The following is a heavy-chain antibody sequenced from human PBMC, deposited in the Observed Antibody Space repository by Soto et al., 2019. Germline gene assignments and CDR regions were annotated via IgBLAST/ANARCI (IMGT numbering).Heavy chain of an antibody. D-gene: IGHD6-13*01. Sequence: GGSLRLSCAASGFTFSNAWMNWVRQAPGKGLEWVGRIKSKTDGGTTDYAAPVKGRFTISRDDSKNTLYLQMNSLKTEDTAVYYCTTASLAAAAHEYYYYYYGMDVWGQGTTVTVSS. CDR2: IKSKTDGGTT. J-gene: IGHJ6*02. CDR1: GFTFSNAW. V-gene: IGHV3-15*07. CDR3: TTASLAAAAHEYYYYYYGMDV.